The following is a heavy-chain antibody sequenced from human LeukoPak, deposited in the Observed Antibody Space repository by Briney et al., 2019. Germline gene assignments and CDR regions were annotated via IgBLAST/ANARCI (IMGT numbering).Heavy chain of an antibody. CDR2: INHSGST. D-gene: IGHD2-2*01. CDR3: ARGAAALFDY. CDR1: GGSFSGYY. Sequence: PSETLSLTCAVYGGSFSGYYWSWTRQPPGKGLEWIGEINHSGSTNYNPSLKSRVTISLDTSKNQFSLKLSSVTAADTAVYYCARGAAALFDYWGQGTLVTVSS. V-gene: IGHV4-34*01. J-gene: IGHJ4*02.